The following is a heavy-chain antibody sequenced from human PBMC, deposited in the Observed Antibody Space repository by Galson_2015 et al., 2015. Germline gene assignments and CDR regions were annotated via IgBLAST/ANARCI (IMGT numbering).Heavy chain of an antibody. V-gene: IGHV3-7*01. J-gene: IGHJ2*01. D-gene: IGHD3-10*01. CDR2: IKEDGSEK. CDR1: GFTFSSYW. CDR3: ARDRGVNKKILWYFDL. Sequence: SLRLSCAASGFTFSSYWMSWVRQAPGKGLEWVANIKEDGSEKDYVDSVKGRCTISRDNAKNSLYLQMKSLRAEDTAVYYCARDRGVNKKILWYFDLWGRGTLVTVSS.